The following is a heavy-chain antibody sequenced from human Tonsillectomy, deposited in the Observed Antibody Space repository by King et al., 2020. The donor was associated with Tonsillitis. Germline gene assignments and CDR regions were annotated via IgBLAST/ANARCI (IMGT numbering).Heavy chain of an antibody. CDR1: GFTFSSYA. Sequence: QLVESGGGLVQPGGSLRVSCAASGFTFSSYAMSWVRQAPGKGLEWVSLISGGGGSTYYADSVKGRVTISRDNSKNTLYLQMNSLRVEDTAVYYCAKDPTYYKTTYYFDYWGQGTLVTVSS. CDR3: AKDPTYYKTTYYFDY. D-gene: IGHD3-10*01. CDR2: ISGGGGST. J-gene: IGHJ4*02. V-gene: IGHV3-23*04.